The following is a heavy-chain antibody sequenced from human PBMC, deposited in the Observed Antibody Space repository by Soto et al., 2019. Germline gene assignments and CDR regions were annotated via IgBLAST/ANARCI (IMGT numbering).Heavy chain of an antibody. CDR1: GFTFSSYG. J-gene: IGHJ3*02. D-gene: IGHD2-21*02. CDR3: ARNAQVVTGIRNAFDI. CDR2: IWYDGSNK. Sequence: QVQLVESGGGVVQPGRSLRLSCAASGFTFSSYGMHWVRQAPGKGLELVAVIWYDGSNKYYADSVKGRFTSSRDNSKSTLYLQMNSLRADDTAVYYCARNAQVVTGIRNAFDILGQGTMVTVSS. V-gene: IGHV3-33*01.